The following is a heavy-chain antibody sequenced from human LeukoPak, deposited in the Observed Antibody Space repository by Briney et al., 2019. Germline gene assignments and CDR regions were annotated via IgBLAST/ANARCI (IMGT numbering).Heavy chain of an antibody. CDR2: IYYSGST. V-gene: IGHV4-39*01. Sequence: SSETLSLTCTVSGDSISTSSYYWGWIRQPPGKGLEWLGSIYYSGSTYYNPSLKSRVTISVDTAKNQFSLNLYSVTAADTAVFYCARSYYYDYRQIDYWGQGTLVTVSS. J-gene: IGHJ4*02. CDR1: GDSISTSSYY. D-gene: IGHD3-22*01. CDR3: ARSYYYDYRQIDY.